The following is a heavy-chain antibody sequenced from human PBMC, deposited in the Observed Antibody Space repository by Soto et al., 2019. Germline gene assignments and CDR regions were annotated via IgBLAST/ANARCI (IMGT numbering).Heavy chain of an antibody. CDR3: AKSKTNGSGNFDI. V-gene: IGHV4-31*03. CDR2: IYYSGST. D-gene: IGHD3-10*01. Sequence: QVQLQESGPGLVKPSQTLSLTCTVSGGSISSGGYYWSWIRQHPGKGLEWIGYIYYSGSTYYNPSLKRRVNISVDTSKNQFSLKLSSVTAADTAVYYCAKSKTNGSGNFDIWGQGTMVTVSS. CDR1: GGSISSGGYY. J-gene: IGHJ3*02.